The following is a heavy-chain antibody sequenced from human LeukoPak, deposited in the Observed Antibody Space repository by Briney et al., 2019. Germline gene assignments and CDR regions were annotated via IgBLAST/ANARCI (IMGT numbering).Heavy chain of an antibody. V-gene: IGHV4-59*01. J-gene: IGHJ5*02. Sequence: SETLSLTPTVPGGSISSYFWSWIRQPPRKRLEWIGYIYYSGSTNYNPSLKSRVTISVDTSKNQFSLKLSSVTAADTAVYYCARVTYCSSTSCGFDPWGQGTLVTVSS. CDR1: GGSISSYF. CDR2: IYYSGST. D-gene: IGHD2-2*01. CDR3: ARVTYCSSTSCGFDP.